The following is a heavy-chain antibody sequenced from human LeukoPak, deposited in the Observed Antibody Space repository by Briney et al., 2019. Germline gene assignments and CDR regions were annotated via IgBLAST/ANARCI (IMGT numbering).Heavy chain of an antibody. V-gene: IGHV3-30*18. CDR3: AKDRQYYYDSSGYSYFDY. CDR2: ISYDGSNE. Sequence: GGSLRLSCAASGFTFSSYGMHWVRQAPGTGLEWVAVISYDGSNEYYADSVKGRFTISRDNSKNTLYLQMNSLRAEDTAVYYCAKDRQYYYDSSGYSYFDYWGQGTLVTVSS. D-gene: IGHD3-22*01. J-gene: IGHJ4*02. CDR1: GFTFSSYG.